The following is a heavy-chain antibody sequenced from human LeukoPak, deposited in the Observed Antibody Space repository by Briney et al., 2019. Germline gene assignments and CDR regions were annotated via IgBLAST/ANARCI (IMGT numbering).Heavy chain of an antibody. J-gene: IGHJ4*02. CDR1: GYRFTVNN. CDR2: SNPNSGGT. CDR3: ARLNSGNLRGILY. D-gene: IGHD4-23*01. V-gene: IGHV1-2*02. Sequence: ASVKLSFKSSGYRFTVNNINWVRHSQALGLGLLGWSNPNSGGTTYAQRFQGRVTMTSDTSTSTAYLELNGLRSDDTAVYFCARLNSGNLRGILYWGQGSLVTVSS.